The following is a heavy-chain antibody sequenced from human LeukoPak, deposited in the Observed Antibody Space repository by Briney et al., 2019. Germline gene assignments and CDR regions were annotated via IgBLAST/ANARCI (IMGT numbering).Heavy chain of an antibody. CDR1: GFTFNNYA. Sequence: GGSLRLSCSASGFTFNNYAMHWGRQSPGKGLEYVSTISGNGGGTYYADSVKGRFTISRDNSKNTLYLQLSSLRAEDTAVYYCVKSWDVVVVVAAFDYWGRGTLVTVTS. CDR2: ISGNGGGT. V-gene: IGHV3-64D*06. D-gene: IGHD2-15*01. CDR3: VKSWDVVVVVAAFDY. J-gene: IGHJ4*02.